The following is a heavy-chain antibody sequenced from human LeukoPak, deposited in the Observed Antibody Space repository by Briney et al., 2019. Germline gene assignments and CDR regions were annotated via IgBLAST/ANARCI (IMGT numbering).Heavy chain of an antibody. V-gene: IGHV4-61*02. CDR1: GGSISSSSYY. Sequence: SETLSLTCTVSGGSISSSSYYWGWIRQPAGKGLEYIGRIYTSGSTNYNPSLKSRDTMSVDTSKSQFSLKLSSVTAADTAVYYCASNPLLYYGSGSPPDYWGQGTLVTVSS. J-gene: IGHJ4*02. CDR2: IYTSGST. D-gene: IGHD3-10*01. CDR3: ASNPLLYYGSGSPPDY.